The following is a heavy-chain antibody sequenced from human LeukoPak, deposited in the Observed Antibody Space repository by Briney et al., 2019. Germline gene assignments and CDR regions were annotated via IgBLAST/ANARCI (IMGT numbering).Heavy chain of an antibody. D-gene: IGHD3-3*01. CDR3: TRIRFLETSDFDY. CDR1: GFTFSSYA. Sequence: GGSLRLSCAASGFTFSSYAMHWVRQAPGKGLEWVAVISYDGSNKYYADSVKGRFTISRDNSKNTLYLQLNSLKTEDTAVYYCTRIRFLETSDFDYWGQGTLVTVSS. CDR2: ISYDGSNK. J-gene: IGHJ4*02. V-gene: IGHV3-30*04.